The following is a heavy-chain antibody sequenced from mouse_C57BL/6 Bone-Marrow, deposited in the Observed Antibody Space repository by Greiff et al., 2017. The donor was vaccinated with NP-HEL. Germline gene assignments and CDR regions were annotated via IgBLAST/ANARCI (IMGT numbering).Heavy chain of an antibody. D-gene: IGHD1-1*01. CDR1: GYTFTTYP. CDR2: FHPYNDDT. Sequence: VKLVESGAELVKPGASVKMSCKASGYTFTTYPIEWMKQNHGKSLEWIGNFHPYNDDTKYNEKFKGKATLTVEKSSSTVYLELSRLTSDDSAVYYCARGGYGSSYGYFDYWGQGTTLTVSS. V-gene: IGHV1-47*01. CDR3: ARGGYGSSYGYFDY. J-gene: IGHJ2*01.